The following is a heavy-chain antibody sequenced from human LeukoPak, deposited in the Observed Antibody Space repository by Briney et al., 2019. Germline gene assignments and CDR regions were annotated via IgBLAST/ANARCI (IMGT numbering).Heavy chain of an antibody. J-gene: IGHJ4*02. CDR1: GFTFSSYS. Sequence: GGSLRLSCAASGFTFSSYSMNWVRQAPGKGLEWVSSISSSSSYIYYADSVKGRFTISRDNAKNSLYLQMYSLRAEDTAVYYCARGGGIIAAAGKGYFDYWGQGTLVTVSS. CDR2: ISSSSSYI. V-gene: IGHV3-21*01. D-gene: IGHD6-13*01. CDR3: ARGGGIIAAAGKGYFDY.